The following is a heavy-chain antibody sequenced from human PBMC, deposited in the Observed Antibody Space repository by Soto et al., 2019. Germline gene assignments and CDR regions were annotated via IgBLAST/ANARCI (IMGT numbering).Heavy chain of an antibody. CDR3: ATGLDTAMVGYYYYGMDV. Sequence: ASVKVSCKASGGTFSSYAIGWVRQAPGKGLEWMGGFDPEDGETIYAQKFQGRVTMTEDTSTDTAYMELSSLRSEDTAVYYCATGLDTAMVGYYYYGMDVWGQGTTVTSP. CDR2: FDPEDGET. D-gene: IGHD5-18*01. J-gene: IGHJ6*02. V-gene: IGHV1-24*01. CDR1: GGTFSSYA.